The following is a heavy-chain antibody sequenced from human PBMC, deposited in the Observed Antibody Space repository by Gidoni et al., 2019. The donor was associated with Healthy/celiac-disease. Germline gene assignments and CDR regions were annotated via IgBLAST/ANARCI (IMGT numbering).Heavy chain of an antibody. Sequence: QLQLQESGPGLVKPSETLSLTCTVSGGSISSSSYYWGWIRQPPGKGLEWIGSIYYSGSTYYNPSLKSRVTISVDTSKNQFSLKLSSVTAADTAVYYCARNPGPLAAAGNFDYWGQGTLVTVSS. CDR2: IYYSGST. V-gene: IGHV4-39*01. CDR3: ARNPGPLAAAGNFDY. J-gene: IGHJ4*02. D-gene: IGHD6-13*01. CDR1: GGSISSSSYY.